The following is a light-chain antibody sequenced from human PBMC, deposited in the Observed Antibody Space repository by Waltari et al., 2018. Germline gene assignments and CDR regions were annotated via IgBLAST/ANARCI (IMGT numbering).Light chain of an antibody. Sequence: QPVLTQPPSASGTPGQRVTISCSGGTFNIHRNFVSWYRQFPGTAPKLLIYRDFQRPSGVPDRFSGSKSGTSASLAIGGLRSEDEADYYCAAWDDSLSGWVFGGGTKLTVL. J-gene: IGLJ3*02. CDR1: TFNIHRNF. V-gene: IGLV1-47*01. CDR3: AAWDDSLSGWV. CDR2: RDF.